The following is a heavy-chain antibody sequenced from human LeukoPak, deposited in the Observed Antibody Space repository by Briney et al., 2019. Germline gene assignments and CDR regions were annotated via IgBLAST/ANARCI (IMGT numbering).Heavy chain of an antibody. CDR3: ARRISATGREFDS. Sequence: GESLKISCKGSGYSFTSYWVAWVRQMPGKGLEWMGIIYGSDSDTRYSPSFQGQVTISVDKSISTACLQWSSLKASDTAMYYCARRISATGREFDSWGQGTLVIVSS. J-gene: IGHJ4*02. V-gene: IGHV5-51*01. CDR2: IYGSDSDT. CDR1: GYSFTSYW. D-gene: IGHD6-25*01.